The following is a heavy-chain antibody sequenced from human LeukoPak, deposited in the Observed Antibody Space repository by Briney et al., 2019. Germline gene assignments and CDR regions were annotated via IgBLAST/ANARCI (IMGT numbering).Heavy chain of an antibody. CDR3: ARVTRQYYDSSGYYPHSDY. V-gene: IGHV3-48*03. CDR1: GLTFSSYE. CDR2: ISSSGSTI. J-gene: IGHJ4*02. Sequence: GGSLRLSCAASGLTFSSYEMNWVRQAPGKGLEWLSYISSSGSTIYYADSVKVRFTISRDNAKNSLYLQMNSLRAEDTAVYYCARVTRQYYDSSGYYPHSDYWGQGTLVTASS. D-gene: IGHD3-22*01.